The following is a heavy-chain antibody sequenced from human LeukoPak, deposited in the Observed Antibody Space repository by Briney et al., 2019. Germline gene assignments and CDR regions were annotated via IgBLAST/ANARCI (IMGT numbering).Heavy chain of an antibody. CDR2: INPNSGGT. J-gene: IGHJ4*02. V-gene: IGHV1-2*02. CDR3: AREDNRDGFDY. CDR1: GFTFNAYN. Sequence: ASVKVSCKASGFTFNAYNIHWVRQAPGQGLEWMGWINPNSGGTNYAQKFQGRVTMTRDTSISTAYMELSRLRSDDTAVYYCAREDNRDGFDYWGQGTLVTVSS. D-gene: IGHD5-24*01.